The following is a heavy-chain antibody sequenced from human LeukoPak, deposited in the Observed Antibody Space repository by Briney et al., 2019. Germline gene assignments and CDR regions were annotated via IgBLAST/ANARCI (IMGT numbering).Heavy chain of an antibody. J-gene: IGHJ3*02. Sequence: SGGSLRLSCAASGFTVSSNYMSWVRQAPGKGLEWVSVINSGGSTYYADSVRGRFTISRDTSKNTLYLQMNSLQTEDTAVYYCNREGPLGYCRGGSCYFDASDIWGQGTMVTVSS. CDR2: INSGGST. CDR3: NREGPLGYCRGGSCYFDASDI. CDR1: GFTVSSNY. V-gene: IGHV3-53*01. D-gene: IGHD2-15*01.